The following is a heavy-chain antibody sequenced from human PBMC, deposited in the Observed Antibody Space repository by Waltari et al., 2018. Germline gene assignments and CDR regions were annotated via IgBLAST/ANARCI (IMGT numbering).Heavy chain of an antibody. CDR2: IRYDGSNK. J-gene: IGHJ5*02. CDR1: GGSISSSSYY. Sequence: QLQLQESGPGLVKPSETLSLTCTVSGGSISSSSYYWGWVRQAPGKGLEWVAFIRYDGSNKYYADSVKGRFTISRDNSKNTLYLQMNSLRAEDTAVYYCAKGGGTTVTTSWFDPWGQGTLVTVSS. D-gene: IGHD4-4*01. CDR3: AKGGGTTVTTSWFDP. V-gene: IGHV3-30*02.